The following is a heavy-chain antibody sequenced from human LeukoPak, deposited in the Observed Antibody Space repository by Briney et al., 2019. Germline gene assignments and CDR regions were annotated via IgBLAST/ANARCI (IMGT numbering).Heavy chain of an antibody. CDR1: GGSISSYY. CDR3: ARWGQDSSGYYYDFDY. V-gene: IGHV4-59*01. CDR2: IYYSGST. D-gene: IGHD3-22*01. J-gene: IGHJ4*02. Sequence: SETLSLTCTVSGGSISSYYWSWIRQPPGKGLEWIGYIYYSGSTNYNPSLKSRVTISVDTSKNQFSLKLSFVTAADTAVYYCARWGQDSSGYYYDFDYWGQGTLVIVSS.